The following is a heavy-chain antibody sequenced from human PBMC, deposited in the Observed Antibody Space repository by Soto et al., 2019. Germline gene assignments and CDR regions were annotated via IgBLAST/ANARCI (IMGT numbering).Heavy chain of an antibody. CDR1: GGSISSYY. D-gene: IGHD2-2*01. J-gene: IGHJ6*03. V-gene: IGHV4-59*01. CDR3: ARVSTGVVPAATLYYSYYYMDV. CDR2: IYYSGST. Sequence: SETLSLTCTVSGGSISSYYWSWIRQPPGKGLEWIGYIYYSGSTNYNPSLKSRVTISVDTSTNQFSLNLSSVTAADTAVYYCARVSTGVVPAATLYYSYYYMDVWGKGTTVTVCS.